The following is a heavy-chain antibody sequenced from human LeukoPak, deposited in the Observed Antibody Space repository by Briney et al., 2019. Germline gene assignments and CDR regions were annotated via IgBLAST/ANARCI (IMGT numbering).Heavy chain of an antibody. CDR1: GFTFTPHA. Sequence: GGSLRLSCAASGFTFTPHAMHWVRQAPGMGLEWVAFIWFDGSNRYYADFVKGRFTISRDNSKNTLYLQMNSLRAEDTAVYYCAKTGRIAKYDILTRPTYGMDVWGQGTTVTVSS. D-gene: IGHD3-9*01. CDR3: AKTGRIAKYDILTRPTYGMDV. CDR2: IWFDGSNR. V-gene: IGHV3-30*02. J-gene: IGHJ6*02.